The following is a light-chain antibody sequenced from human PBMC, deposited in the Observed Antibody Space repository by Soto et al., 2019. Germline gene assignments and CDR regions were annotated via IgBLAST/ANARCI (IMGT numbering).Light chain of an antibody. V-gene: IGKV3-15*01. Sequence: EVVMTQSPATLSVSPGERATLSCRASRGIGSTLAWYQQKPGQTPRLLIYDTSTRATGVTARLIGSASGTEFTPTITSLQSEDFAVYYCQDYVNWPLTLGGGTRVENK. CDR1: RGIGST. CDR2: DTS. J-gene: IGKJ4*01. CDR3: QDYVNWPLT.